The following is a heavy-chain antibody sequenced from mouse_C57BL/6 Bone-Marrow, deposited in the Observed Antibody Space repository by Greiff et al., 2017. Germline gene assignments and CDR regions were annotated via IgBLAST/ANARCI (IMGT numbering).Heavy chain of an antibody. Sequence: QVQLQQPGAELVKPGASVKLSCKASGYTFTSYWMHWVKQRPGRGLEWIGRIDPNSGGTKYNEKFKSKATLTVDKPSSTAYMQLSSRTSEDSAVYYCARAESGDSSRPRAMDYCGQGTSVTVSS. D-gene: IGHD3-2*02. V-gene: IGHV1-72*01. J-gene: IGHJ4*01. CDR1: GYTFTSYW. CDR2: IDPNSGGT. CDR3: ARAESGDSSRPRAMDY.